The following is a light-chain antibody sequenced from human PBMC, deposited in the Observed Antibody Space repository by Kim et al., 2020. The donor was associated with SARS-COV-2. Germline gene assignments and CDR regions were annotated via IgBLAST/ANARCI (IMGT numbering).Light chain of an antibody. CDR3: QQYGNSPS. CDR1: QSVSSSD. V-gene: IGKV3-20*01. J-gene: IGKJ5*01. CDR2: GAS. Sequence: ETVLTQSPGTLSLSPGEGATLSCRASQSVSSSDLAWYQQKPGQSPRLLIHGASTRATGIPDRFSGSGSGTDFTLTISGLEPEDFAVYYCQQYGNSPSFGQGTRLEIK.